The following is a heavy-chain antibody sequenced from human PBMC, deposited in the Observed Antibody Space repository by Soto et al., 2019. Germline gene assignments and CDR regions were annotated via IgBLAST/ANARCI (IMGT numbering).Heavy chain of an antibody. J-gene: IGHJ3*02. V-gene: IGHV3-30*18. CDR3: AKEWRYCSSTSCYTITPGDAFDI. CDR1: GFTFSSYG. Sequence: QVQLVESGGGVVQPGRSLRLSCAASGFTFSSYGMHWVRQAPGKGLEWVAVISYDGSNKYYADSVKGRFTISRDNSKNTPYLQMNSLRAEDTAVYYCAKEWRYCSSTSCYTITPGDAFDIWGQGTMVTVSS. D-gene: IGHD2-2*02. CDR2: ISYDGSNK.